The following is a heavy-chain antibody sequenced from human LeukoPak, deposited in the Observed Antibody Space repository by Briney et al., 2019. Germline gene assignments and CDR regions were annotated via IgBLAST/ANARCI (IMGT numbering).Heavy chain of an antibody. J-gene: IGHJ4*02. CDR3: ARRRGYSGYDFDY. CDR1: GYSFTSYW. V-gene: IGHV5-10-1*01. CDR2: IDPSDSYT. D-gene: IGHD5-12*01. Sequence: LGESLKISCKGSGYSFTSYWIRWVRQMPGKGLEWMGRIDPSDSYTNYSPSFQGHVTISADKSISTAYLQWSSLKASDTAMYYCARRRGYSGYDFDYWGQGTLVTVSS.